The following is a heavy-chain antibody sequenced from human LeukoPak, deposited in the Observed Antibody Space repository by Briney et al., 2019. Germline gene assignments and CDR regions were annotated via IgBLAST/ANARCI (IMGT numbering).Heavy chain of an antibody. CDR2: ISSSSSYI. CDR1: GFTFSSYS. Sequence: GGPLRLSCAASGFTFSSYSMNWVRQAPGKGLEWVSSISSSSSYIYYADSVKGRFTISRDNAKNSLYLQMNSLRAEDTAVYYCARGRYDFWSGYYPPYYFDYWGQGTLVTVSS. D-gene: IGHD3-3*01. J-gene: IGHJ4*02. V-gene: IGHV3-21*01. CDR3: ARGRYDFWSGYYPPYYFDY.